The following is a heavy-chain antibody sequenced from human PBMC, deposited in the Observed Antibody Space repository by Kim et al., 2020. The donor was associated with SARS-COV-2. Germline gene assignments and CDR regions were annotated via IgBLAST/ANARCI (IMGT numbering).Heavy chain of an antibody. D-gene: IGHD3-3*01. CDR3: ASYYDFWSGYLKGPGFDY. CDR1: GGTFSSYA. CDR2: IIPIFGTA. J-gene: IGHJ4*02. V-gene: IGHV1-69*13. Sequence: SVKVSCKASGGTFSSYAISWVRQAPGQGLEWMGGIIPIFGTANYAQKFQGRVTITADESTSTAYMELSSLRSEDTAVYYCASYYDFWSGYLKGPGFDYWGQGTLVTVSS.